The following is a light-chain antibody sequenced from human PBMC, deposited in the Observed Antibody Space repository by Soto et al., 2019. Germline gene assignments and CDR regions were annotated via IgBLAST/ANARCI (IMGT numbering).Light chain of an antibody. J-gene: IGKJ2*01. Sequence: IVLTQSPGTLSLSPGERATLSCRASQSVSSSYLAWYQQKPGQAPTLLIYGASSRATGIPDRFSGSGSGTDFTLTISRLEPEDFAVYYCQQYGSSLMYTFGQGTKLEIK. CDR1: QSVSSSY. CDR2: GAS. V-gene: IGKV3-20*01. CDR3: QQYGSSLMYT.